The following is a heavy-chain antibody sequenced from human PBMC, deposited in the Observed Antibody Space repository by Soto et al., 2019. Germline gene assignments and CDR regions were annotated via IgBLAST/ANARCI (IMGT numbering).Heavy chain of an antibody. CDR2: IPSRAGDNN. Sequence: QVQLVESGGGVVQPGRSLRLSCAASGFTFSNYVIHWVRQAPGKGLEWVALIPSRAGDNNQYADSVKGRFTIARDNSKIALSLQTDSLRAEDTAVYYCTREVESSGQAGTFHHWGQGTQVTGSS. CDR3: TREVESSGQAGTFHH. J-gene: IGHJ1*01. D-gene: IGHD3-22*01. CDR1: GFTFSNYV. V-gene: IGHV3-30-3*01.